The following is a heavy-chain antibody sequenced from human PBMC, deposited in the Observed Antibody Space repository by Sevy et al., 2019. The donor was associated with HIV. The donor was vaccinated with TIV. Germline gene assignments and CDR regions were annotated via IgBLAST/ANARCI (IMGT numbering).Heavy chain of an antibody. Sequence: GGSLRLSCAASGFTFSSYSMNWVRQAPGKGLEWVSYISSSSSTIYYADSVKGRFNISRDNAKNSLYLQMNSLRDEDTAVYYCARDRDYDSSGDYYGMDVWGQGTTVTVSS. J-gene: IGHJ6*02. D-gene: IGHD3-22*01. CDR3: ARDRDYDSSGDYYGMDV. V-gene: IGHV3-48*02. CDR1: GFTFSSYS. CDR2: ISSSSSTI.